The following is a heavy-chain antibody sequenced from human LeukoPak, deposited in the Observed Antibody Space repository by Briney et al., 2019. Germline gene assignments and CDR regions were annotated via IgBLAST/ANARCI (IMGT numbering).Heavy chain of an antibody. Sequence: GGSLRFSCAASGFTFDDYAMHWVRQAPGKGLEWVSGISWNSGSIGYADSVKGRFTISRDNAKNSLYLQMNSLRAEDTALYYCAKDIGVLSSYGMDVWGQGTTVTVSS. CDR3: AKDIGVLSSYGMDV. CDR2: ISWNSGSI. D-gene: IGHD2-8*01. V-gene: IGHV3-9*01. CDR1: GFTFDDYA. J-gene: IGHJ6*02.